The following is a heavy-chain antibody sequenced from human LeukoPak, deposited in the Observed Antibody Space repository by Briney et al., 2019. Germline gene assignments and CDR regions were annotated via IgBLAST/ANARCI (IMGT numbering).Heavy chain of an antibody. J-gene: IGHJ4*02. V-gene: IGHV3-7*01. CDR3: AREIPRGAINLDF. Sequence: GGSLRLSCAASGFTFRDYWMSWVRQAPGKGLEWVANIKKDGSEKSYVDSVKGRFTISRDNAKNSLDLQMNSLRAEDTAVYYCAREIPRGAINLDFWGQGILVTVSS. CDR2: IKKDGSEK. D-gene: IGHD3-10*01. CDR1: GFTFRDYW.